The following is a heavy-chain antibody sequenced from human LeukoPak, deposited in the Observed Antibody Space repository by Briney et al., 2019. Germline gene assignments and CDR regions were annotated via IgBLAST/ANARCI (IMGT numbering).Heavy chain of an antibody. Sequence: GGSLRLSCAASVFTFSNYWMAWVRQAPGKGPEWVANINLDGSQKYYVGSVKGRFTISRDNAENSLYLQMNSLRAEDTALYYCARKRPNYFDYWGQGALVTVSS. J-gene: IGHJ4*02. CDR3: ARKRPNYFDY. CDR1: VFTFSNYW. V-gene: IGHV3-7*01. CDR2: INLDGSQK.